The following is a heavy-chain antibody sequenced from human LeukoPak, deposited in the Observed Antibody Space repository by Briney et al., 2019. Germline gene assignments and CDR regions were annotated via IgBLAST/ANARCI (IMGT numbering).Heavy chain of an antibody. CDR1: GFTFSTYT. Sequence: SGGSLSLSCAASGFTFSTYTMYWVRHPPGKRLEWVSIIGNNGGGIHYADSVKGRFTISRDNFKNALYLQMNSLRVEDTAVYYCAIDPNWGTHSWGQGVLVTVSS. J-gene: IGHJ4*02. CDR2: IGNNGGGI. CDR3: AIDPNWGTHS. V-gene: IGHV3-23*01. D-gene: IGHD7-27*01.